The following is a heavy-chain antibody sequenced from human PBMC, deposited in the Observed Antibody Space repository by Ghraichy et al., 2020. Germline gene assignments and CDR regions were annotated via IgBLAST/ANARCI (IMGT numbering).Heavy chain of an antibody. CDR2: IWYDGSNK. CDR1: GFTFSSYG. J-gene: IGHJ5*02. Sequence: GGSLRLSCAASGFTFSSYGMHWVRQAPGKGLERVAVIWYDGSNKYYADSVKGRFTISRDNSKNTLYLQMNSLRAEDTAVYYCARDGSYGDLIDPWGQGTLVTVSS. CDR3: ARDGSYGDLIDP. D-gene: IGHD4-17*01. V-gene: IGHV3-33*01.